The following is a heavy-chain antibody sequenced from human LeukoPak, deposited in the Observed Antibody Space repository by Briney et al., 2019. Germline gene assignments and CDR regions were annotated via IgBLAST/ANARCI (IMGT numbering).Heavy chain of an antibody. J-gene: IGHJ3*02. V-gene: IGHV4-59*01. D-gene: IGHD3-10*01. CDR2: IYYSGST. Sequence: SETLSLTCTVSGGSISSYYWSWIRQPPGKGLEWIGYIYYSGSTNYNPSLKSRVTISVDTSKNQFSLKLSSVTAADTAVYYCAREGYYYGPGSYFDAFDIWGQGTMVTVSS. CDR1: GGSISSYY. CDR3: AREGYYYGPGSYFDAFDI.